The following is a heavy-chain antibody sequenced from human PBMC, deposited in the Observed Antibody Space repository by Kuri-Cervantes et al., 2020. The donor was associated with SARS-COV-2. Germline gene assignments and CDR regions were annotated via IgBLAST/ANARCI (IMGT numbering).Heavy chain of an antibody. D-gene: IGHD3-3*01. Sequence: GESLKISCAASGFTFSSYWMHWVRQAPGKGLVWVSRINSDGSNTSYADSVKGRFTISRDNAKNTLYLQMNSLRAEDTAVYYCARVGNFWSGFSDYWGQGTLVTVSS. V-gene: IGHV3-74*01. CDR3: ARVGNFWSGFSDY. J-gene: IGHJ4*02. CDR1: GFTFSSYW. CDR2: INSDGSNT.